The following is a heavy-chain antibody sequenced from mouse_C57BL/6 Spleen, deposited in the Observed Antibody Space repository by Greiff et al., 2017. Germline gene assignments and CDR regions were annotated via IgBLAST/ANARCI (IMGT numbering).Heavy chain of an antibody. Sequence: QVQLQQPGAELVKPGASVKLSCKASGYTFTSYWMQWVKQRPGQGLEWIGEIDPSDSYTNYNQKFKGKATLTVDTSSSTAYMQLSSLTSEDSAVYYGARYYSSRVYYFDYWGQGTTLTVSS. J-gene: IGHJ2*01. V-gene: IGHV1-50*01. D-gene: IGHD1-1*01. CDR2: IDPSDSYT. CDR3: ARYYSSRVYYFDY. CDR1: GYTFTSYW.